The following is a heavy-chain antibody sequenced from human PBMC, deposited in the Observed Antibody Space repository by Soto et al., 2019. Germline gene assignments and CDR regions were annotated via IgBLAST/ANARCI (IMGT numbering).Heavy chain of an antibody. CDR1: GFTFSTYS. J-gene: IGHJ6*02. Sequence: EVQLVESGGVLVQPGGSLRLSCAASGFTFSTYSMNWVRQAPGKGLEWVSYISSDTVTIYYADSVKGRFTISRDNAKKSLYLQMNSLRAEDTAVYYCTTRNLCIPVGGYYYGMDVWGQGTTVTVSS. CDR3: TTRNLCIPVGGYYYGMDV. CDR2: ISSDTVTI. V-gene: IGHV3-48*01. D-gene: IGHD6-19*01.